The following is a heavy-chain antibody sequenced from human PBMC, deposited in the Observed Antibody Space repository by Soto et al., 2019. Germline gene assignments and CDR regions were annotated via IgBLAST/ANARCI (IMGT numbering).Heavy chain of an antibody. D-gene: IGHD3-22*01. Sequence: SETLSPTGAVYAGSFSGYYWSWIRQPPGKGLEWIGEINQSGSTNYNPSLKSRVTISVDTSKNQFSLKLSSVTAADTAVYYCARGGTMIVVAPFDYWGQGTPVTVSS. V-gene: IGHV4-34*01. CDR2: INQSGST. CDR3: ARGGTMIVVAPFDY. CDR1: AGSFSGYY. J-gene: IGHJ4*02.